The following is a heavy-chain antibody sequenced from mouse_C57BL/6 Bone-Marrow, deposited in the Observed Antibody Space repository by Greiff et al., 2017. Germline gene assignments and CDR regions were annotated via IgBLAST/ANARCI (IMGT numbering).Heavy chain of an antibody. CDR2: IYPRSGNT. CDR3: ARLRRHRFDY. V-gene: IGHV1-81*01. CDR1: GYTFTSYG. J-gene: IGHJ2*01. D-gene: IGHD2-12*01. Sequence: VQLVESGAELARPGASVKLSCKASGYTFTSYGISWVKQRTGQGLEWIGEIYPRSGNTYYNEKFKGKATLTADKSSSTAYMELRSLTSEDSAVYVCARLRRHRFDYWGQGTTLTVSS.